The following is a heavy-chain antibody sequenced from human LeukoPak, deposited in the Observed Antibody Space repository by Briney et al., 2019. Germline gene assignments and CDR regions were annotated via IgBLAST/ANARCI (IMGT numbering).Heavy chain of an antibody. Sequence: GGSLRLSCEASGFTLNKYWMHWVRQAPGKGLVWVTRITGDGSDIAYADSVKGRFTVSRDDAKNILFLQMTSLRVEDTAIYYCARDAYTTTSNWLDPWGQGTLVTVSS. V-gene: IGHV3-74*01. D-gene: IGHD4-17*01. CDR3: ARDAYTTTSNWLDP. J-gene: IGHJ5*02. CDR1: GFTLNKYW. CDR2: ITGDGSDI.